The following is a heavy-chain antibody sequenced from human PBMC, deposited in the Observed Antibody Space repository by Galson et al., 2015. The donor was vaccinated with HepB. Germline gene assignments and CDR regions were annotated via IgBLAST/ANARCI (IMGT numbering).Heavy chain of an antibody. CDR1: GFTFSSYA. CDR2: ISGSGGST. J-gene: IGHJ4*02. D-gene: IGHD5-24*01. Sequence: SLRLSCAASGFTFSSYAMSWVRQAPGKGLEWVSAISGSGGSTYYADSVKGRFTISRDNSKNTLYLQMNSLRAEDTAVYYCAKGPSLLQLRRYYFDYWGQGTLVTVSS. V-gene: IGHV3-23*01. CDR3: AKGPSLLQLRRYYFDY.